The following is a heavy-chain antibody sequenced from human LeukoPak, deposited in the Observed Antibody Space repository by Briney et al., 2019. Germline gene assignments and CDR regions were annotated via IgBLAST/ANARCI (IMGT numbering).Heavy chain of an antibody. V-gene: IGHV3-33*01. D-gene: IGHD3-22*01. CDR3: ARDYYYDSSGYPS. J-gene: IGHJ5*02. CDR1: GFTFSSYG. CDR2: IWYDGSNK. Sequence: PGGSPRLSCAASGFTFSSYGMHWVRQAPGKGLEWVAVIWYDGSNKYYADSVKGRFTISRDNSKNTLYLQMNSLRAEDTAVYYCARDYYYDSSGYPSWGQGTLVTVSS.